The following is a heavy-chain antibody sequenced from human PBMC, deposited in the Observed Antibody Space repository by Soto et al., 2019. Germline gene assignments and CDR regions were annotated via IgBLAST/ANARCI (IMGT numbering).Heavy chain of an antibody. CDR3: ARYWAVATQYQYFFDY. V-gene: IGHV4-31*03. Sequence: PSETLSLTCTVSGGSISSGGYYWSWIRQHPGKGLEWIGYIYYSGSTYYNPSLKSRVTISVDTSKNQFSLQLSSVTAADTAVYYCARYWAVATQYQYFFDYWGLGTLVTVSS. D-gene: IGHD5-12*01. CDR2: IYYSGST. CDR1: GGSISSGGYY. J-gene: IGHJ4*02.